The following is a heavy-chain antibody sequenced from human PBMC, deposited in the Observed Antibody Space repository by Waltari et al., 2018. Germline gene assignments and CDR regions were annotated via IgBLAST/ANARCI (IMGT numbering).Heavy chain of an antibody. CDR3: AREGGYVGNWFDP. CDR2: INPNSGGT. CDR1: GTTFTGYY. J-gene: IGHJ5*02. V-gene: IGHV1-2*02. D-gene: IGHD5-12*01. Sequence: QVQLVQSGAEVKKPGASVKVSSKASGTTFTGYYITWVRQAPGQGLEWMGWINPNSGGTNYAQKFQGRVTMTRDTSISTAYMELSRLRSDDTAVYYCAREGGYVGNWFDPWGQGTLVTVSS.